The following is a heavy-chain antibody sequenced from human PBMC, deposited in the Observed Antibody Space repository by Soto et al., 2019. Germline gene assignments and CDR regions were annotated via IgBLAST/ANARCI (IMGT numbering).Heavy chain of an antibody. D-gene: IGHD6-19*01. CDR1: GGSISSYY. Sequence: QVQLQESGPGLVKPSETLSLTCTVSGGSISSYYWSWIRQPPGKGLEWIGYIYYSGSTNYNPSLKSRVTISVDTYKNQFSLKLSSVTAADTAVYYCAGGYSSGLAPLAFDAFDIWGQGTMVTVSS. J-gene: IGHJ3*02. V-gene: IGHV4-59*08. CDR3: AGGYSSGLAPLAFDAFDI. CDR2: IYYSGST.